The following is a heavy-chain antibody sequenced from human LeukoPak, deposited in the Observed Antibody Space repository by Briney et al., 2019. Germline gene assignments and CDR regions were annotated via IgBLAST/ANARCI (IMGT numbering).Heavy chain of an antibody. CDR2: IWYDGSNK. D-gene: IGHD3-22*01. CDR3: ARAQYYYDSSGLDAFDI. V-gene: IGHV3-33*01. Sequence: PGGSLRLSCAASGFTFSSCGMHWVRQAPGKGLEWVAVIWYDGSNKYYADSVKGRFTISRDNSKNTLYLQMNSLRAEDTAVYYCARAQYYYDSSGLDAFDIWGQGTMVTVSS. J-gene: IGHJ3*02. CDR1: GFTFSSCG.